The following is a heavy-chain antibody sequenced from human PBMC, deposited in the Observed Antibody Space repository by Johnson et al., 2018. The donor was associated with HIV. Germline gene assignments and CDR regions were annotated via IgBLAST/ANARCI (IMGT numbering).Heavy chain of an antibody. CDR3: TRDRYGVGVS. Sequence: VQLVESGGGLVQPGGSLRLSCVGSGFSFSDHFMDWVRQAPGKGLEWVGRIRNKPSSYSTDYAASVKGRFTVSRDDSKNSVYLQMSSLKTEDTAVYYCTRDRYGVGVSWGQGTMVTVSS. D-gene: IGHD4-17*01. V-gene: IGHV3-72*01. J-gene: IGHJ3*01. CDR1: GFSFSDHF. CDR2: IRNKPSSYST.